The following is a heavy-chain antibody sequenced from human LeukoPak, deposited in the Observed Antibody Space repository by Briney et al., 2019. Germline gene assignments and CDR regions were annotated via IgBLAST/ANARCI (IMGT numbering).Heavy chain of an antibody. V-gene: IGHV1-8*01. CDR2: MNPNSGNT. D-gene: IGHD1-26*01. Sequence: ASVKVSCKASGYTFTSYDINWVRQATGQGLEWMVWMNPNSGNTGYAQKFQGRVTMTRNTSISTAYMELSSLRSEDTAVYYCARALTRIVGATGGWFDPWGQGTLVTVSS. CDR3: ARALTRIVGATGGWFDP. CDR1: GYTFTSYD. J-gene: IGHJ5*02.